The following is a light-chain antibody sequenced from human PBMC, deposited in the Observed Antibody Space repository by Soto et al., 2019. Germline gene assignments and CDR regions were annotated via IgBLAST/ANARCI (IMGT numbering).Light chain of an antibody. CDR3: QQTYNTPRT. J-gene: IGKJ1*01. CDR1: QNIGNY. CDR2: GAS. Sequence: DIQMTQSPSSLSASVGDRVTITCRASQNIGNYLIWYQQKLGTAPKLLIFGASNLQSGVPSRFSGSGSGTDFTLTISSLQPEDFATYYCQQTYNTPRTFGHGTKVEVK. V-gene: IGKV1-39*01.